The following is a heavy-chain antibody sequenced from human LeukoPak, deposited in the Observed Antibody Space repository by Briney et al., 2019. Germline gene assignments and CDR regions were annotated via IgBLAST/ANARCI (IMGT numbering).Heavy chain of an antibody. CDR1: GFTFSNYG. Sequence: GGSLRLSCAASGFTFSNYGMHWVRQAPGKGLEWVALIWYDGRTKFHADSVKGRFTISRDNSKNSLFLQMDSLRDEDTAVYYCSREWGRIAVAGGPGYWGQGTRVTVSS. J-gene: IGHJ4*02. V-gene: IGHV3-33*01. D-gene: IGHD6-19*01. CDR3: SREWGRIAVAGGPGY. CDR2: IWYDGRTK.